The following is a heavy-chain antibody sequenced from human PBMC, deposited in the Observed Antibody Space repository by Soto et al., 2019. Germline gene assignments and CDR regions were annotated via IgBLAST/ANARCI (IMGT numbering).Heavy chain of an antibody. V-gene: IGHV1-18*01. CDR3: ATGVRVRITIFGVVINNFDY. Sequence: ASVKVSCKASGYTFTSYGISWVRQAPGQGLEWMGWISAYNGNTNYAQKLQGRVTMTTDTSTSTAYMELRSLRSDDTAVYYCATGVRVRITIFGVVINNFDYWSQGTLVTVSS. CDR2: ISAYNGNT. D-gene: IGHD3-3*01. J-gene: IGHJ4*02. CDR1: GYTFTSYG.